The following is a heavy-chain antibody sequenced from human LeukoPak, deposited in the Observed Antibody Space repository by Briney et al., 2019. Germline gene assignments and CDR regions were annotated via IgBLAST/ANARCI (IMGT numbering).Heavy chain of an antibody. CDR2: IYYSGST. Sequence: SETLSLTCAVYGGSFSGYYWSWIRQPPGKGLEWIGYIYYSGSTNYNPSLKSRVTISVDTSKNQFSLKLSSVTAADTAVYYCARTYSSSSYYFDYWGQGTLVTVSS. CDR3: ARTYSSSSYYFDY. J-gene: IGHJ4*02. V-gene: IGHV4-59*01. D-gene: IGHD6-6*01. CDR1: GGSFSGYY.